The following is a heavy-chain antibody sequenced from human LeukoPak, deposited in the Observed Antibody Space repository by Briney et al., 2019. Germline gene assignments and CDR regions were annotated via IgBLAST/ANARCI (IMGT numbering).Heavy chain of an antibody. J-gene: IGHJ4*02. Sequence: GGSLRLSCAASGFTFSDYYMSWIRQAPGKGLEWVAVISYDGSDKYYADSVKGRFTISRDNSKNTLHLQMISLRAEGTAVYYCARRAVAGYYFDSWGLGTLVAVSS. CDR1: GFTFSDYY. CDR3: ARRAVAGYYFDS. V-gene: IGHV3-30*05. D-gene: IGHD6-19*01. CDR2: ISYDGSDK.